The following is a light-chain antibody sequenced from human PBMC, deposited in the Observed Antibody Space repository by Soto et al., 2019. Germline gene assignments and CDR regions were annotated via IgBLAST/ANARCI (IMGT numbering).Light chain of an antibody. CDR2: EVY. V-gene: IGLV2-8*01. CDR3: SSYVGNNNLV. J-gene: IGLJ3*02. CDR1: SSDVGAYNS. Sequence: QSALAQPASVSGSPGQSITISCTGTSSDVGAYNSVSWYQQHPHKAPQVIIYEVYKRPSGVPDRFSGSKSGKTASLTVSGLQADDEADYYCSSYVGNNNLVFGGGTKLTVL.